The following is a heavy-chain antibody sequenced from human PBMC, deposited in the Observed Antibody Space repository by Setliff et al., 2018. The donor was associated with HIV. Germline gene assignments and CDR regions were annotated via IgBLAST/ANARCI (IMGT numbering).Heavy chain of an antibody. CDR3: ASIDCGGDCYSYNYYAMDV. J-gene: IGHJ6*02. D-gene: IGHD2-21*02. Sequence: GASVKVSCKVSGYTFTDYYMHWVRQAPGQGLEWMGWINPNSGGTNFAQKFQGWVTITRDTSASKAYMELSSLRSEDTAVYYCASIDCGGDCYSYNYYAMDVWGQGTTVTVSS. V-gene: IGHV1-2*04. CDR2: INPNSGGT. CDR1: GYTFTDYY.